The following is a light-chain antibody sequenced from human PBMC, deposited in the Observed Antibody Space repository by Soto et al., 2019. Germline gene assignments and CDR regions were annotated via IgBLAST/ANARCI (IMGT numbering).Light chain of an antibody. Sequence: IVLTQSPGTLSLSPGERATLSCGASETVDSNSLAWYQQKPGQAPRLLIYAASRRATGIPDRFIGSGSGTAFSLIITRLEPEDFAVYYCQQYGGSPSFTFGPGTRVDVK. J-gene: IGKJ3*01. CDR2: AAS. CDR1: ETVDSNS. V-gene: IGKV3-20*01. CDR3: QQYGGSPSFT.